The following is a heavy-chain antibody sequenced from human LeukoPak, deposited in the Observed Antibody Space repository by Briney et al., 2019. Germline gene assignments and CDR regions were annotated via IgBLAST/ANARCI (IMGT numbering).Heavy chain of an antibody. CDR2: IIPILGIA. V-gene: IGHV1-69*10. D-gene: IGHD3-22*01. CDR1: GGTFSSYA. CDR3: ARVTESDSSGYYYDY. J-gene: IGHJ4*02. Sequence: ASVKVSCKASGGTFSSYAISWVRQAPGQGLEWMGGIIPILGIANYAQKFQGRVTITADKSTSTAYMELSSLRSEDTAVYYCARVTESDSSGYYYDYWGQGTLVTVSS.